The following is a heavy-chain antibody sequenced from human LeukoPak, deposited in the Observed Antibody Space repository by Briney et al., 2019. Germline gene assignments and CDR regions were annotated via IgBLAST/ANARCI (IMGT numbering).Heavy chain of an antibody. CDR3: ARAPDYYDSSGYYSLLDY. J-gene: IGHJ4*02. V-gene: IGHV3-11*04. D-gene: IGHD3-22*01. CDR1: GFTFSNYY. Sequence: PGGSLRLSCAASGFTFSNYYMSWIRQAPGKGLEWVSYINAIGTTTYYADSLKGRFSISRDNAKNSLSLQMDSLRAEDTAVYYCARAPDYYDSSGYYSLLDYWGQGTLVTVSS. CDR2: INAIGTTT.